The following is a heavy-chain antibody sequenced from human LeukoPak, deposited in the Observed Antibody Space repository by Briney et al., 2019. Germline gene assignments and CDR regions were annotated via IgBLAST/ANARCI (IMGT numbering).Heavy chain of an antibody. CDR1: GFTFSSYA. J-gene: IGHJ4*02. V-gene: IGHV3-23*01. Sequence: GGSLRLSCAASGFTFSSYAMSWVRQAPGKGLEWVSAISGSGGSTYYADSVKGRFTISRDNSKNTLYLQMNSLRAEDTAVYYCGKGRDSSGYYRYWGQGTLVTVSS. CDR3: GKGRDSSGYYRY. CDR2: ISGSGGST. D-gene: IGHD3-22*01.